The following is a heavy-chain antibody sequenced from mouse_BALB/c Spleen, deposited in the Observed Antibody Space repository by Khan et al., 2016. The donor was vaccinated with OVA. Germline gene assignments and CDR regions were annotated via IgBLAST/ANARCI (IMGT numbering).Heavy chain of an antibody. J-gene: IGHJ4*01. CDR2: INYRGST. Sequence: EVQLQESGPGLVNPSQSLSLTCTVTGYSITSDYAWNWLRQFPGNKLEWMGYINYRGSTNYNPALNSRISITRNTSKNQFFLQLNSVTTEETATYYCASDGSRYNYAMDYWGQGTSVTVSS. CDR1: GYSITSDYA. D-gene: IGHD2-3*01. CDR3: ASDGSRYNYAMDY. V-gene: IGHV3-2*02.